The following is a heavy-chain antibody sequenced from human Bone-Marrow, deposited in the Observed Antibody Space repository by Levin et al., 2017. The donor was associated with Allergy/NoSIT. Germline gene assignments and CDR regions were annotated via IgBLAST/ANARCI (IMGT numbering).Heavy chain of an antibody. D-gene: IGHD3-16*02. Sequence: SLKISCAASGFTFDDYAMHWVRQAPGKGLEWVSGISWNSGSIGYADSVKGRFTISRDNAKNSLYLQMNSLRAEDTALYYCAKSLGGVTVDSGAFDSWGQGTMVTVSS. CDR1: GFTFDDYA. CDR3: AKSLGGVTVDSGAFDS. J-gene: IGHJ3*02. CDR2: ISWNSGSI. V-gene: IGHV3-9*01.